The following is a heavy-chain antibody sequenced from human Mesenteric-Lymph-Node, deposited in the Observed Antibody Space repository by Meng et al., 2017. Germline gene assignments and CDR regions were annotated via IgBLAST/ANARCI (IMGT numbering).Heavy chain of an antibody. J-gene: IGHJ6*02. CDR2: ISAYNGNT. V-gene: IGHV1-18*01. CDR3: ARDGVNYYDSSGYYYWGGGAYYYYGMDV. Sequence: ASVKVSCKASGYSFTTYGISWVRQAPGQGLEWMGWISAYNGNTNYAQKLQGRVTMTTDTSTSKAYMGLRGLRSDDTAGYYGARDGVNYYDSSGYYYWGGGAYYYYGMDVWGQGTTVTVSS. D-gene: IGHD3-22*01. CDR1: GYSFTTYG.